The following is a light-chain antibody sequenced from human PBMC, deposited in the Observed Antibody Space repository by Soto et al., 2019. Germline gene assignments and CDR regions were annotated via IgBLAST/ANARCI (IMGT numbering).Light chain of an antibody. CDR3: SSYTTRSTLV. J-gene: IGLJ3*02. CDR1: NSDVGGYNY. CDR2: EVS. V-gene: IGLV2-14*01. Sequence: QSALTQPASVSGSPAQSITISCIGSNSDVGGYNYVSWYQQHPGKAPKLIIYEVSNRPSGISNRFSGSKSGDTASLTISGLQADDEADYYCSSYTTRSTLVFGGGTKLTVL.